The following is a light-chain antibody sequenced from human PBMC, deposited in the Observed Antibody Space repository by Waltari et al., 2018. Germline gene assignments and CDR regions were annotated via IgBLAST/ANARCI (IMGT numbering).Light chain of an antibody. CDR1: TLGDKY. CDR3: QAWDSSLV. V-gene: IGLV3-1*01. Sequence: SYELTQPPSVSVSPGQTASITCSGDTLGDKYACWYQQKPGQSPVLVIYQDSKRPSRIPERFSGSNSGDTATRTISGTQAMDEADYYCQAWDSSLVFGGGTKLTVL. CDR2: QDS. J-gene: IGLJ2*01.